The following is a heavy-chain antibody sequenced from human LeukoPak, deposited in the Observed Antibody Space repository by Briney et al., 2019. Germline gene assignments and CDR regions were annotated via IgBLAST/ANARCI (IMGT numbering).Heavy chain of an antibody. J-gene: IGHJ6*03. D-gene: IGHD3-22*01. Sequence: ASVKVSCKASGYKFADFYIHWVRQVPRQGLEWMGRISPKSGGANYAQKFYDRVTLTRDTSLNTVYLEVSSLRSDDSAIYFCARANYDSSGYFGWGSDYYYYYMDVWGKGTTVTVSS. CDR1: GYKFADFY. CDR3: ARANYDSSGYFGWGSDYYYYYMDV. V-gene: IGHV1-2*06. CDR2: ISPKSGGA.